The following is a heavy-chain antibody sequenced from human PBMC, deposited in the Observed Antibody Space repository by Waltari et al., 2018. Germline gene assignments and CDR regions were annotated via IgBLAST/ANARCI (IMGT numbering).Heavy chain of an antibody. CDR3: ARWARNYVGYYYYGMDV. V-gene: IGHV4-34*01. Sequence: QVQLQQWGAGLLKPSETLSLTCAVYGGSFSGYYWSWIRQPQGKGLEWIGEINHSGSTNYNPSLKSRVTISVDTSKNQFSLKLSSVTAADTAVYYCARWARNYVGYYYYGMDVWGQGTTVTVSS. CDR1: GGSFSGYY. CDR2: INHSGST. D-gene: IGHD4-4*01. J-gene: IGHJ6*02.